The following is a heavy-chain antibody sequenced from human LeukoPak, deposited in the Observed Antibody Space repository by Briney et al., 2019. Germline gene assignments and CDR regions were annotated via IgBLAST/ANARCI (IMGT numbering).Heavy chain of an antibody. CDR3: ASGGYADFDY. CDR2: IYSGGST. CDR1: GVTLSNYA. D-gene: IGHD5-12*01. J-gene: IGHJ4*02. Sequence: GGSLRLSCVASGVTLSNYAMSWARQAPGKGLEWVSVIYSGGSTYYADSVKGRFTISRDNSKNTLYLQMNSLRAEDTAVYYCASGGYADFDYWGQGTLVTVSS. V-gene: IGHV3-53*01.